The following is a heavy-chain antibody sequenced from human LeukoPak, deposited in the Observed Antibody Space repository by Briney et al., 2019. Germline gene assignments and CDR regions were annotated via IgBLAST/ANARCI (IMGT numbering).Heavy chain of an antibody. V-gene: IGHV3-66*01. CDR3: AKDRIAVAGTPDY. J-gene: IGHJ4*02. D-gene: IGHD6-19*01. CDR1: EFSVGSNY. Sequence: GGSLRLSCAASEFSVGSNYMTWVRQAPGKGLEWVSLIYSGGSTYYADTVKGRFTISRDNSKNTLYLQMNSLRAEDTAVYYCAKDRIAVAGTPDYWGQGTLVTVSS. CDR2: IYSGGST.